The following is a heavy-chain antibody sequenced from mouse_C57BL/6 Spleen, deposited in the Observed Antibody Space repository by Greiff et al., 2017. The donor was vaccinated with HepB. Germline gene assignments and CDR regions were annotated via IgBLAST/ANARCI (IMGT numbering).Heavy chain of an antibody. CDR1: GYSITSGYY. CDR2: ISYDGSN. J-gene: IGHJ4*01. V-gene: IGHV3-6*01. CDR3: AREEGYSNYGGAMDY. Sequence: VQLQQSGPGLVKPSQSLSLTCSVTGYSITSGYYWNWIRQFPGNKLEWMGYISYDGSNNYNPSLKNRISITRDTSKNQFFLKLNSVTTEDTATYYCAREEGYSNYGGAMDYWGQGTSVTVSS. D-gene: IGHD2-5*01.